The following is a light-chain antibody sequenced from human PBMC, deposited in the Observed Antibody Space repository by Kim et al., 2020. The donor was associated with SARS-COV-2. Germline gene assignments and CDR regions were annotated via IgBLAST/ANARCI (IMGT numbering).Light chain of an antibody. Sequence: DVQMTQSPSSLSASVGDRVTITCRASRGIHNYLAWYQQKPGKVPKLLIYAASTLHSGVPSRFSGSGSGTDFTLIISSLQPEDVATYYCQKNNTAPRTFGQGTKVDIK. CDR3: QKNNTAPRT. CDR2: AAS. CDR1: RGIHNY. V-gene: IGKV1-27*01. J-gene: IGKJ1*01.